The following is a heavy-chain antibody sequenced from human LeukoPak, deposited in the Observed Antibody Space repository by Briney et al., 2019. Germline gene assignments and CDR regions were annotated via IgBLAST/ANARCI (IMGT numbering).Heavy chain of an antibody. V-gene: IGHV3-48*02. J-gene: IGHJ4*02. Sequence: PGGSLRLSCVAFGFTLSSYSMNWVRQAPGKGLEWVSYISDTGSTIVYADSVKGRFTMSRDEAKNSLHLQMNSLRDEDTAVYYCTRRFDSWGQGVLVTVFS. CDR3: TRRFDS. CDR1: GFTLSSYS. CDR2: ISDTGSTI.